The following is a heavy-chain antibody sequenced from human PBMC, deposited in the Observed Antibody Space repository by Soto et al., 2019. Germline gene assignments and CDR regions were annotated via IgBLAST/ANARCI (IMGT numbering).Heavy chain of an antibody. D-gene: IGHD2-2*01. CDR1: GGSISSSSYY. V-gene: IGHV4-39*01. J-gene: IGHJ4*02. CDR2: IYYSGST. CDR3: ASYVRGRYVDY. Sequence: QLQLQESGPGLVKPSETLSLTCTVSGGSISSSSYYWGWIRQPPGKGLEWIGSIYYSGSTYYNPSLKSRVTISVDTSKNPFSLQLTSVTAADTAVYYCASYVRGRYVDYWGQGTLVTVSS.